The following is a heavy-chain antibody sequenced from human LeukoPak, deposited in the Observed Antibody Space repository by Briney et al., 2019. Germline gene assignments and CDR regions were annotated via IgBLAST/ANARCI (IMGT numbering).Heavy chain of an antibody. V-gene: IGHV4-59*12. Sequence: SETLSLTCTVSAGSISSYYWSWSRQPPGKGLEWIGYIYYSASTNYNPSLESRVTISVDTSKNQFSLKLSSVTAADTAVYYCARENRYCSSTSCFYYYYMDVWGKGTTVTVSS. CDR3: ARENRYCSSTSCFYYYYMDV. CDR2: IYYSAST. D-gene: IGHD2-2*01. CDR1: AGSISSYY. J-gene: IGHJ6*03.